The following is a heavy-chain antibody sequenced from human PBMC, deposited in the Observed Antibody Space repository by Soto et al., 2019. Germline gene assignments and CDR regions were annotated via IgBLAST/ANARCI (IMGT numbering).Heavy chain of an antibody. Sequence: PSQTLSLTCVISGDSVSSKSAAWNWISQSPSRGLEWLGRTYYRSKWYNEYAVSVKSRIIINPDTSKNQFSLQMNSLRAEDTAIYYCARGTSMVGASDHFDYWGQGTPVTVSS. CDR3: ARGTSMVGASDHFDY. D-gene: IGHD1-26*01. CDR2: TYYRSKWYN. CDR1: GDSVSSKSAA. J-gene: IGHJ4*02. V-gene: IGHV6-1*01.